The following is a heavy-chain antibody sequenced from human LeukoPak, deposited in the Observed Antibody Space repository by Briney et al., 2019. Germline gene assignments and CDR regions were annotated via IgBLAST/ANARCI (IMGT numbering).Heavy chain of an antibody. J-gene: IGHJ3*02. V-gene: IGHV5-51*01. CDR2: IYPGDSDT. D-gene: IGHD5-24*01. CDR1: GYSFSNEW. Sequence: GESLQISCKASGYSFSNEWIGWVRQVPGKGLEWMGIIYPGDSDTRYSPSLQGQVTISADKSINTAFLQWSSLGASDTAIYFCARQRPGYINDAFDIWGQGTRVTVSS. CDR3: ARQRPGYINDAFDI.